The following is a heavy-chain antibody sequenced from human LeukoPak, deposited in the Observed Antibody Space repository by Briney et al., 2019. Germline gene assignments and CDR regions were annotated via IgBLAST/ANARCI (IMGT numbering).Heavy chain of an antibody. D-gene: IGHD2-15*01. Sequence: ASVKVSCKTSGYTFTGYYIHWVRQAPGQGLEWMGWINPNSGATNYAQSFQGRVTMTRDTSTSTAHMELSRLRSDDTAAYYCARGDCSVSGCHGGNWFDPWGQGTLVTVSS. J-gene: IGHJ5*02. CDR2: INPNSGAT. V-gene: IGHV1-2*02. CDR3: ARGDCSVSGCHGGNWFDP. CDR1: GYTFTGYY.